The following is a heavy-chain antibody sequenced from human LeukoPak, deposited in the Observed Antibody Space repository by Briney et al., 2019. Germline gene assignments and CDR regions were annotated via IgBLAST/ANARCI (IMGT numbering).Heavy chain of an antibody. V-gene: IGHV3-74*01. CDR1: GFTFSSSW. CDR2: ITPDGSGT. CDR3: AKSMSGPNDY. D-gene: IGHD3-3*01. Sequence: PGGSLRLSCAASGFTFSSSWIHWVRQAPGKGLVWVSRITPDGSGTDYADSVKGRFTISRDNAKNTLYLQMNSLRVEDTAVYYCAKSMSGPNDYWGQGTLVTVSP. J-gene: IGHJ4*02.